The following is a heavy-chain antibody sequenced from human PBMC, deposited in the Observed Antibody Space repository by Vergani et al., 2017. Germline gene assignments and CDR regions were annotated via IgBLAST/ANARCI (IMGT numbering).Heavy chain of an antibody. CDR2: ISYDGSNK. D-gene: IGHD3-22*01. CDR1: GFTFSSYG. V-gene: IGHV3-30*18. J-gene: IGHJ6*02. Sequence: QVQLVESGGGVVQPGRSLRLSCAASGFTFSSYGMHWVRQAPGKGLEWVAVISYDGSNKYYADSVKGRFTISRDNSKNTLYLQMNSLRAEDTAVYYCAKSKADYYDSSGYYSRDYYYGMDVWGQGP. CDR3: AKSKADYYDSSGYYSRDYYYGMDV.